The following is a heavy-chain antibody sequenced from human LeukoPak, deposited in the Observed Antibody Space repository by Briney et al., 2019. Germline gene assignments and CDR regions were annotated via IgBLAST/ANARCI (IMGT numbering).Heavy chain of an antibody. CDR3: ARGQWLPVFDF. CDR2: ISYSGST. Sequence: KPSETLSLTCTVSGGSISSSYYYWGWIRQPPGKGLEWIGSISYSGSTYYNPSLKSRVTISVDTSKNQFSLKLSSVTAADTAVYYCARGQWLPVFDFWGQGTLVTVSS. CDR1: GGSISSSYYY. D-gene: IGHD3-22*01. J-gene: IGHJ4*02. V-gene: IGHV4-39*07.